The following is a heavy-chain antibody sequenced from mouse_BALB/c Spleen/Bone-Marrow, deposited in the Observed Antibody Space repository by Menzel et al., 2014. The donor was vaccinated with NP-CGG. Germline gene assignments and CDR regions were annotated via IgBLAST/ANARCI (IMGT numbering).Heavy chain of an antibody. CDR3: ARDMGLLRFDY. CDR2: IRNKANGYTT. Sequence: EVMLVESGGGLVQPGGSLRLSCATSGFTFTDYYMSWVRQPPGKALEWLGFIRNKANGYTTEYSASVKGRFTISRDNSQSILYLQMNTLRAEDSATYYCARDMGLLRFDYWGQGTTLTGSS. J-gene: IGHJ2*01. D-gene: IGHD1-1*01. V-gene: IGHV7-3*02. CDR1: GFTFTDYY.